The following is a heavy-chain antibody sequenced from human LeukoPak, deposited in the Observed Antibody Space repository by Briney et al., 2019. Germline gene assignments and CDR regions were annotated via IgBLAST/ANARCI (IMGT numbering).Heavy chain of an antibody. Sequence: GGSLRLSCAASGFTFSNAWMSWVRQAPGKGLEWVGRIKSKTDGGTTDYAAPVKGRFTISRDDSKNTLYLQMNSLKTEDTAVYYCTTDRRQLYYDFWSGYNYWGQGTLVTVSS. CDR3: TTDRRQLYYDFWSGYNY. CDR1: GFTFSNAW. V-gene: IGHV3-15*01. D-gene: IGHD3-3*01. CDR2: IKSKTDGGTT. J-gene: IGHJ4*02.